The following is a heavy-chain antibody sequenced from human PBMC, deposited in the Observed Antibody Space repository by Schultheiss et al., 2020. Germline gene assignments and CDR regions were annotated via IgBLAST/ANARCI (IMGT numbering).Heavy chain of an antibody. J-gene: IGHJ4*02. CDR3: ARVRIAAAEFDY. Sequence: SQTLSLTCTVSGGSISSGDYYWSWIRQPPGKGLEWIGYIYYSGSTYYNPSLKSRVTISVDTSKNQFSLKLSSVTAADTAVYYCARVRIAAAEFDYWGQGTLVTVSS. D-gene: IGHD6-13*01. V-gene: IGHV4-30-4*01. CDR1: GGSISSGDYY. CDR2: IYYSGST.